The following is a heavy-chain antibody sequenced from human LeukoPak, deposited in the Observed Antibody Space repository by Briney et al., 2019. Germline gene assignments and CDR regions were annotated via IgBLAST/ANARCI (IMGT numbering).Heavy chain of an antibody. CDR3: ARRDYGGNDY. V-gene: IGHV1-69*04. D-gene: IGHD4-23*01. J-gene: IGHJ4*02. CDR1: GGTFSSYA. CDR2: IIPILGIA. Sequence: SVKVFCKASGGTFSSYAISWVRQAPGQGLEWMGRIIPILGIANYAQKFQGRVTITADKSTSTAYMELSSLRSEDTAVYYCARRDYGGNDYWGQGTLVTVSS.